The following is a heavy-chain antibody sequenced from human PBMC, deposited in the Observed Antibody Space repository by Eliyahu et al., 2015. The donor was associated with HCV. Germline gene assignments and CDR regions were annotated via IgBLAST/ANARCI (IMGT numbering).Heavy chain of an antibody. CDR2: ISSSGDMK. Sequence: EVQLVESGGNLVQPGGSLXLSCAASGXSFSSYEXXWXRQAPGKGLEWLSYISSSGDMKYYADSVKGRFTFSRDNAKNSLYLQMNSLRAEDTAVYYCARDRNLDYWGQGTLVTVSS. V-gene: IGHV3-48*03. D-gene: IGHD1-14*01. CDR1: GXSFSSYE. J-gene: IGHJ4*02. CDR3: ARDRNLDY.